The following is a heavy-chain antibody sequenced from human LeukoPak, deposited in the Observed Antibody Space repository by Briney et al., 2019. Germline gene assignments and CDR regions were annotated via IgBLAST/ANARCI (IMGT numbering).Heavy chain of an antibody. CDR2: ISSSSSYI. D-gene: IGHD2-15*01. CDR1: GLTFSSYS. CDR3: ARGVPFGITPLYYFDY. Sequence: GGSLRLSCAAPGLTFSSYSMNWVRQAPGKGLEWVSSISSSSSYIYYADSVKGRFTISRDNAKNSLYLQMNSLRAEDTAVYYCARGVPFGITPLYYFDYWGQGTLVTVSS. V-gene: IGHV3-21*01. J-gene: IGHJ4*02.